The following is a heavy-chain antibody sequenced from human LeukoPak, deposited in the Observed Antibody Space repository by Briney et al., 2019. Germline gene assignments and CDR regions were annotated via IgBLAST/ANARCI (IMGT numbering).Heavy chain of an antibody. CDR3: ARGGGRQLVRYYYYYMDV. Sequence: GGSLRLSCAASGFTFSSYWMSWVRQAPGKGLEWVANIKQDGSEKYYVDSVKGRFTISRDNAKNSLYLQMNSLRAEDTAVYYCARGGGRQLVRYYYYYMDVWGKGTTVTVSS. D-gene: IGHD6-6*01. V-gene: IGHV3-7*01. CDR2: IKQDGSEK. J-gene: IGHJ6*03. CDR1: GFTFSSYW.